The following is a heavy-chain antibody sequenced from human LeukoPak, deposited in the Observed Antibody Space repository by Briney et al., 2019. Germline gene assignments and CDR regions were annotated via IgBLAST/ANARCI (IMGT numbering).Heavy chain of an antibody. Sequence: GASVKVSCKASGYTFTSYGISWVRQAPGQGLEWMGWISAYNGNTNYAQKLQGRVTMTTDTSTSTAYMELRSLRSDDTAVYYCARVGSPTTHPSGYCSGGSCYYWFDPWGQGTLVTVSS. CDR2: ISAYNGNT. J-gene: IGHJ5*02. CDR3: ARVGSPTTHPSGYCSGGSCYYWFDP. CDR1: GYTFTSYG. D-gene: IGHD2-15*01. V-gene: IGHV1-18*01.